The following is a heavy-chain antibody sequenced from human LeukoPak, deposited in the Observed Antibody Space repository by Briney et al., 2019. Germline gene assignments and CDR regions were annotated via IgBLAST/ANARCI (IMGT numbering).Heavy chain of an antibody. D-gene: IGHD2-2*01. J-gene: IGHJ6*03. CDR1: GFTFSSYS. V-gene: IGHV3-21*01. CDR2: ISSSSSYI. CDR3: ARENPDIVVVPAAIPSYYYYYMDV. Sequence: GRSLRLSCAASGFTFSSYSMNWVRQAPGKGLEWVSSISSSSSYIYYADSVKGRFTISRDNAKNSLYLQMNSLRAEDTAVYYCARENPDIVVVPAAIPSYYYYYMDVWGKGTTVTVSS.